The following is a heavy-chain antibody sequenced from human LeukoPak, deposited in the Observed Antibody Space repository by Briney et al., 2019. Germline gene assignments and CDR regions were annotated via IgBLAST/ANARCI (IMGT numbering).Heavy chain of an antibody. CDR2: ISSSGSTI. V-gene: IGHV3-11*01. J-gene: IGHJ4*02. D-gene: IGHD5-12*01. CDR1: GFTFSDYY. CDR3: ARDYKWLRFYYFDY. Sequence: PGGSLRLSCAASGFTFSDYYMSWIRQAPGKGLEWVSYISSSGSTIYYADSVKGRFTISRDNAKNSLYLQMNSPRAEDTAVYYCARDYKWLRFYYFDYWGQGTLVTVSS.